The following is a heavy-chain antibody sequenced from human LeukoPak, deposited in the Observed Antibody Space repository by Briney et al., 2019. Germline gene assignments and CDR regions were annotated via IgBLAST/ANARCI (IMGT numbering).Heavy chain of an antibody. Sequence: ASVKASCKASGYTFTSYGISWVRQAPGQGLEWMGWISAYNGNTNYAQKLQGRVTMTTDTSTSTAYMELRSLRSDDTAVYYCARASGVSSSWYGGSYWGQGTLVTVSS. V-gene: IGHV1-18*04. D-gene: IGHD6-13*01. CDR3: ARASGVSSSWYGGSY. J-gene: IGHJ4*02. CDR1: GYTFTSYG. CDR2: ISAYNGNT.